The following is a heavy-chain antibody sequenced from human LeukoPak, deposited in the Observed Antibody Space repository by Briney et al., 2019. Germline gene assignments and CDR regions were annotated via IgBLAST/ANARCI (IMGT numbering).Heavy chain of an antibody. V-gene: IGHV4-39*01. D-gene: IGHD3-10*01. Sequence: SETLSLTCTVSGGSISSSSYYWGWIRQPPGKGLEWIGSIYYSGSTYYNPSLKSRVTISVDTSKNQFSLKLSSVTAADTAVYYCARSQITMVRGVINWFDPWGQGTLVTVSS. CDR3: ARSQITMVRGVINWFDP. CDR1: GGSISSSSYY. CDR2: IYYSGST. J-gene: IGHJ5*02.